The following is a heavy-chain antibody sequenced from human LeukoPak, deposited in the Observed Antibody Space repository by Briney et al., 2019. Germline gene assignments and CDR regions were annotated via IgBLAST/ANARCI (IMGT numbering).Heavy chain of an antibody. V-gene: IGHV3-30-3*01. J-gene: IGHJ4*02. D-gene: IGHD3-16*01. Sequence: GRSLRLSCAASGFTFSSYAMHWVRQAPGKGLEWVAVISYDGSNKYYADSVKGRFTISRDNSKNTLYLQMNSLRAEDTALYYCAKDGGYYFDSWGQGTLVTVSS. CDR1: GFTFSSYA. CDR2: ISYDGSNK. CDR3: AKDGGYYFDS.